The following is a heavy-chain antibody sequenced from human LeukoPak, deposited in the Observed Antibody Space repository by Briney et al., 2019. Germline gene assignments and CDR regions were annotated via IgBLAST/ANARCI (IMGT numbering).Heavy chain of an antibody. J-gene: IGHJ5*02. CDR2: IYYSGST. V-gene: IGHV4-31*03. D-gene: IGHD2-21*02. CDR3: ARAGEPYCGGDCYPVFDP. CDR1: GGSISSGGYY. Sequence: SETLSLTCTVSGGSISSGGYYWSWIRQHPGKGLEWIGYIYYSGSTYYNPSLKSRVTISVDTSKNQFSLKLSSVTAADTAVYYCARAGEPYCGGDCYPVFDPWGQGTLVTVSS.